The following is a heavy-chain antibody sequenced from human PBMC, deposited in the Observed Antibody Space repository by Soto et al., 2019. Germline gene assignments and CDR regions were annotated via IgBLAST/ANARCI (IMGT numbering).Heavy chain of an antibody. D-gene: IGHD3-9*01. Sequence: PGGSLRLSCAASGFTFSSYGMHWVRQAPGKGLEWVAVISYDGSNKYYADSVKGRFTISRDNSKNTLYLQMNSLRAEDTAVYYCAKDLYYDILTGYSPFDYWGQGTLVTVSS. V-gene: IGHV3-30*18. CDR2: ISYDGSNK. CDR3: AKDLYYDILTGYSPFDY. CDR1: GFTFSSYG. J-gene: IGHJ4*02.